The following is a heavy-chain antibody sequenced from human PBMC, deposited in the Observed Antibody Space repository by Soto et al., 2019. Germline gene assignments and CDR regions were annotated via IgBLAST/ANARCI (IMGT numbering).Heavy chain of an antibody. CDR1: GFTFSNYA. V-gene: IGHV3-23*01. J-gene: IGHJ4*02. D-gene: IGHD2-15*01. CDR2: ISGSGRST. Sequence: GGSLRLSCSASGFTFSNYAMSWVRQAPGKGLEWVASISGSGRSTNYADSVKGRFTISRDNSKNTLAVQMSSLRAEDTAVYYCARDGGNICSGGSCYFQAPDYWGQGTLVTVSS. CDR3: ARDGGNICSGGSCYFQAPDY.